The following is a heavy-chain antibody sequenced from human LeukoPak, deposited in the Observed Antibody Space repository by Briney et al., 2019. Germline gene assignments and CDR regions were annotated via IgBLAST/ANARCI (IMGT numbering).Heavy chain of an antibody. CDR1: GYSITAYY. CDR2: IHYTGRT. CDR3: ARHMVRGVSYFDY. D-gene: IGHD3-10*01. J-gene: IGHJ4*02. Sequence: SETLSLTCTVSGYSITAYYWSWVRQPPGKGLEWIGYIHYTGRTNSNPSLESRATMSVDTSNNQFSLRLSSVTAADTAVYYCARHMVRGVSYFDYWGQGTLVTVSS. V-gene: IGHV4-59*01.